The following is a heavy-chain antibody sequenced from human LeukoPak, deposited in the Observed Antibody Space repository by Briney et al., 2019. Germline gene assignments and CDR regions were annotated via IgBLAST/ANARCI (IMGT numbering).Heavy chain of an antibody. CDR1: GFTFSKYA. CDR3: ARYVFSYGSGSYLAH. D-gene: IGHD3-10*01. Sequence: GGSLRLSCAASGFTFSKYAMTWVRQAPGKGLEWVSAISSSTLKIYYADSVKGRFTISRDNSKNTVYLQVNGLRAEDTAVYYCARYVFSYGSGSYLAHWGQGTLVTVSS. CDR2: ISSSTLKI. V-gene: IGHV3-23*01. J-gene: IGHJ4*02.